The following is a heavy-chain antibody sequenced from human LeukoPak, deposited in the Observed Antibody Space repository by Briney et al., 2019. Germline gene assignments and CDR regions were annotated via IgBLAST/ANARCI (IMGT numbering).Heavy chain of an antibody. CDR2: ISYDGSDK. J-gene: IGHJ3*02. V-gene: IGHV3-30*03. Sequence: GRSLRLSCAASAFTFSSYGMHWVRQAPGKGLEWVAVISYDGSDKYYADSVKGRFTISRDNARNSLYLQMNSLRAEDTAVYYCARPRGSSGWYGDGFDIWGQGTMVTVSP. CDR1: AFTFSSYG. D-gene: IGHD6-19*01. CDR3: ARPRGSSGWYGDGFDI.